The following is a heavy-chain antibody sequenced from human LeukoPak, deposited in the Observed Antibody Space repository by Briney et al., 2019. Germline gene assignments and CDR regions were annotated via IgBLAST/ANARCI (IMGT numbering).Heavy chain of an antibody. CDR3: ANTQGKVRGAMGLFDY. CDR1: GFTFSSYG. J-gene: IGHJ4*02. Sequence: GGSLRLSCAASGFTFSSYGMHWVRQAPGKGLEWVAVISYDGSNKYYADSVKGRFTISRDNSKNTLYLQMNSLSAEDTAVYYCANTQGKVRGAMGLFDYWGQGTLVTVSS. V-gene: IGHV3-30*18. CDR2: ISYDGSNK. D-gene: IGHD3-10*01.